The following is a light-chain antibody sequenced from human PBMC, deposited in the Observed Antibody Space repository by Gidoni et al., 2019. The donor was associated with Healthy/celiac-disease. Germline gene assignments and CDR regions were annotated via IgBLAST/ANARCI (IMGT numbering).Light chain of an antibody. CDR3: QQYNNWLGS. CDR2: GAS. CDR1: QSVSSN. Sequence: DIVMTQSPATLSVSPGERATLSCRASQSVSSNLAWYQQKPGQAPRLLIYGASTRATGIPARFSGSGSGTEFTLTISSLQSEDFAVYYCQQYNNWLGSFGQXTKLEIK. V-gene: IGKV3-15*01. J-gene: IGKJ2*04.